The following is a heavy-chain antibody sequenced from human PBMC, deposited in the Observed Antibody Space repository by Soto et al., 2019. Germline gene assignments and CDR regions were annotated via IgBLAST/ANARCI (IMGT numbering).Heavy chain of an antibody. Sequence: QPGGSLRLSCAASGFTFSSYGMHWVRQAPGKGLEWVAVIWYDGSHKYYADSVKGRFTISRDNSKNTLYLQMNSLRAEDTAVYYCARELDSSGWYGRDAFDIWGQGTMVTVSS. CDR1: GFTFSSYG. CDR2: IWYDGSHK. J-gene: IGHJ3*02. D-gene: IGHD6-19*01. CDR3: ARELDSSGWYGRDAFDI. V-gene: IGHV3-33*01.